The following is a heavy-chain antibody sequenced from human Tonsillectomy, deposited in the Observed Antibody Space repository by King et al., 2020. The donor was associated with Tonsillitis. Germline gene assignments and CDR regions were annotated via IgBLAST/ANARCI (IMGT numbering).Heavy chain of an antibody. CDR2: VSLDGRGK. CDR3: VKVRALGDLTVVVSGLDV. D-gene: IGHD2-15*01. V-gene: IGHV3-30*19. CDR1: RFAFICYG. J-gene: IGHJ6*02. Sequence: VQLVESGGGVVQPGRSLRLSCAASRFAFICYGIHWVRQAPGKGLEWVAFVSLDGRGKNYGDSVKRRFNISRDNSNQMVHLQMFSLRSEDTATYDCVKVRALGDLTVVVSGLDVWGRGTTDTVPS.